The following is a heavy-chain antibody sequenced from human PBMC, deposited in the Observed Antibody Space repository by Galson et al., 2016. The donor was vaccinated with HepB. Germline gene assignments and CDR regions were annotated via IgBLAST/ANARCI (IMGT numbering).Heavy chain of an antibody. CDR3: ARGAALIVATYDY. Sequence: SVKVSCKASGYTFTSYDINWVRQATGQGLEWMGWVNPDSGNTGYAQKFQGRVTMTRNTSISTAYMELSSLRSEDTAVYYCARGAALIVATYDYWGQGTLVTVSS. J-gene: IGHJ4*02. V-gene: IGHV1-8*01. CDR1: GYTFTSYD. CDR2: VNPDSGNT. D-gene: IGHD5-12*01.